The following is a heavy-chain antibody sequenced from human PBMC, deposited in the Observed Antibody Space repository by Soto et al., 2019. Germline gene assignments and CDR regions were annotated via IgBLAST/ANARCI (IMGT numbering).Heavy chain of an antibody. D-gene: IGHD5-18*01. CDR3: ARVGGTGGYTYGLDY. Sequence: GASVKVSCKASGYTFTGYYMHWLRQAPGQGLEWMGGIIPVFGTGIYAQKFQGRVTITADKSTNTAYMELSSLRSEDTAVYFCARVGGTGGYTYGLDYWGQGTLVTVSS. CDR2: IIPVFGTG. J-gene: IGHJ4*02. V-gene: IGHV1-69*06. CDR1: GYTFTGYY.